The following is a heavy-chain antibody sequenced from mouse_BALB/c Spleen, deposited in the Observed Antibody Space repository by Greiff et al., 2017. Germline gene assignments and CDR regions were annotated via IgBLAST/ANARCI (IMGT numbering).Heavy chain of an antibody. CDR1: GFNIKDTY. CDR3: ARRGFDYDAWFAY. Sequence: EVHLVESGAELAKPGASVKLSCTASGFNIKDTYMHWVKQRPEQGLEWIGRIDPANGNTKYDPKFQGKATITADTSSNTAYLQLSSLTSEDTAVYYCARRGFDYDAWFAYWGQGTLVTVSA. V-gene: IGHV14-3*02. D-gene: IGHD2-4*01. J-gene: IGHJ3*01. CDR2: IDPANGNT.